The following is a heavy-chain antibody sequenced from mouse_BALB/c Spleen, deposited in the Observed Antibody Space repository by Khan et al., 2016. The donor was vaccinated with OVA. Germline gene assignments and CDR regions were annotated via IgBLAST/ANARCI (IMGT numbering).Heavy chain of an antibody. CDR2: ISSGDST. CDR1: GFTFSNYA. Sequence: EVQLVESGGGLVKPGGSLKLSCAASGFTFSNYAMSWVRQSPEKRLEWVASISSGDSTYYPDSVKGRFIISRDNARNILYLQMSSRRSEDTAMYYCARDYWFAYWGQGTLVTVSA. V-gene: IGHV5-6-5*01. J-gene: IGHJ3*01. CDR3: ARDYWFAY.